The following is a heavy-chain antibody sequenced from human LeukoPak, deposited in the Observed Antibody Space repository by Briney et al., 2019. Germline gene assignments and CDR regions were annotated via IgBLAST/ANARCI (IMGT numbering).Heavy chain of an antibody. D-gene: IGHD3-22*01. CDR2: IKSKTDGGTT. CDR1: GFTFSNAW. Sequence: GGSLRLSCAASGFTFSNAWVNWVRQAPGKGLEWVGRIKSKTDGGTTDYAAPVKGRFTISRDDSKNTLYLQMNSLKTEDTAVYYCTTGGYYDSSGYTDAFDIWGQGTMVTVSS. CDR3: TTGGYYDSSGYTDAFDI. V-gene: IGHV3-15*07. J-gene: IGHJ3*02.